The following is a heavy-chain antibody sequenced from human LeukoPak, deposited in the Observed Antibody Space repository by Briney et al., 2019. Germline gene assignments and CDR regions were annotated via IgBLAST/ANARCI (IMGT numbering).Heavy chain of an antibody. V-gene: IGHV3-21*01. CDR1: GFTFSSYS. D-gene: IGHD3-10*01. CDR2: ISSSSSYI. CDR3: ARDSGYNWFDP. J-gene: IGHJ5*02. Sequence: PGGSLRLSCAASGFTFSSYSMNCVRQAPGKGLEWVSSISSSSSYIYYADSVEGRFTISRDNFKNTLYLQMNSLSLEDTAVYYCARDSGYNWFDPWGQGTLVTVSS.